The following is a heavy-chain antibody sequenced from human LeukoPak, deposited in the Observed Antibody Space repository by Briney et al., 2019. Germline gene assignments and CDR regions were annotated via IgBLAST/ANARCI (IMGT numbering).Heavy chain of an antibody. CDR2: LSDSADRT. V-gene: IGHV3-23*01. J-gene: IGHJ4*02. CDR1: GFTFSTYA. CDR3: ARDRKHFDC. Sequence: GGSLRLSCAASGFTFSTYAMAWVRQAPGKGLEWVSTLSDSADRTYYADSVKGRFTISRDNSKNTLYLQMKSLGVEDTAVYYCARDRKHFDCWGQGTLVTVSS.